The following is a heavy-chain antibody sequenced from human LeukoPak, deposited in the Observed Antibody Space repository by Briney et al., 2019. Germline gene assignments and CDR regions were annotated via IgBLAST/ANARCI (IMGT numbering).Heavy chain of an antibody. CDR2: ISVYNDNT. V-gene: IGHV1-18*01. CDR3: ARDVVVAAPGGY. J-gene: IGHJ4*02. Sequence: ASVKVSCKASGYTFTRHGINWVRQAPGQGLEWMGWISVYNDNTNYAQDFQGRVTMTTDTSTSTAYMELRSLRSDDTAVYYCARDVVVAAPGGYWGQGTLVTVSS. D-gene: IGHD2-2*01. CDR1: GYTFTRHG.